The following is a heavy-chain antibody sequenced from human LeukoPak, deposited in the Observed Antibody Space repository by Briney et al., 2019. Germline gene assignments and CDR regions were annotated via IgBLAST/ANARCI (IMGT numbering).Heavy chain of an antibody. CDR3: ARVGYCTSTSCSFDY. J-gene: IGHJ4*02. CDR1: GYTFTSYA. V-gene: IGHV1-46*01. CDR2: IYPSGGTT. Sequence: GASVKVSCKASGYTFTSYAMHWVRQAPGQGLEWMGIIYPSGGTTTYAQRFQGRVTMTRDTSTSTVHMELSSLRSEDTAVYYCARVGYCTSTSCSFDYWGQGTLVTVSS. D-gene: IGHD2-2*01.